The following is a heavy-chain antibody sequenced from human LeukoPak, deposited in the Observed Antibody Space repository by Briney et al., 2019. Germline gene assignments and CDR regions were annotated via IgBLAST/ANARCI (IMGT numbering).Heavy chain of an antibody. CDR1: GGSISSYY. J-gene: IGHJ4*02. D-gene: IGHD1-1*01. CDR2: IYYSGTT. CDR3: ARLNGDY. V-gene: IGHV4-59*08. Sequence: SETLSLTCTVSGGSISSYYWSWIRQPPGKGLEWIGYIYYSGTTNYNPSLKSRVTIAVDTSKNQFSLKLSSVTAADTAVYFCARLNGDYWGQGTLVTVSS.